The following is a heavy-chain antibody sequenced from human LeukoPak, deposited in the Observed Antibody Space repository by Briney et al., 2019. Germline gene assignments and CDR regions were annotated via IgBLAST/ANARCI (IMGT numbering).Heavy chain of an antibody. CDR1: GGPLSSYY. D-gene: IGHD6-13*01. CDR2: IYYSGST. CDR3: ATGQQMNDH. V-gene: IGHV4-59*01. Sequence: SSETLSLTCTVSGGPLSSYYWSWIRQPPGKGLEWIGNIYYSGSTNYNPSLKSRVTISVDTSKKQFSLKLTSVTAADTAVYYCATGQQMNDHWGQGTLVTASS. J-gene: IGHJ5*02.